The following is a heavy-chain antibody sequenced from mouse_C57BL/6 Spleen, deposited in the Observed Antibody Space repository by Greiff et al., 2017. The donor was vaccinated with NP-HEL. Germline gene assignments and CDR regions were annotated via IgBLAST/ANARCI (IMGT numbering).Heavy chain of an antibody. CDR2: INPSTGGT. V-gene: IGHV1-42*01. CDR1: GYSFTGYY. Sequence: VQLQQSGPELVKPGASVKISCKASGYSFTGYYMTWVKQSPEKSLEWIGEINPSTGGTTYNQKFKAKATLTVDKSSSTAYMQLKSLTSEDSAVYYCARGDSNYDYWGQGTTLTVSS. CDR3: ARGDSNYDY. J-gene: IGHJ2*01. D-gene: IGHD2-5*01.